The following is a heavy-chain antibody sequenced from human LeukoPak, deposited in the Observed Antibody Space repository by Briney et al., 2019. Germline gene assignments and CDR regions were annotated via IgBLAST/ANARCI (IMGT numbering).Heavy chain of an antibody. D-gene: IGHD3-22*01. CDR3: ARGYYDSSGYPTGPYWYFDL. CDR1: GGTFSSYA. J-gene: IGHJ2*01. Sequence: ASVTVSCKASGGTFSSYAISWVRQAPGQGLEWMGGIIPIFGTANYAQKFQGRVTITADKSTSTAYMELSSLRSEDTAVYYCARGYYDSSGYPTGPYWYFDLWGRGTLVTVSS. V-gene: IGHV1-69*06. CDR2: IIPIFGTA.